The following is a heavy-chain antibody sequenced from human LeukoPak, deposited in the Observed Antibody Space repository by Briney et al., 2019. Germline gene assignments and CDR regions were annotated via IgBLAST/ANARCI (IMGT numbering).Heavy chain of an antibody. CDR2: IIPIFGTA. J-gene: IGHJ4*02. V-gene: IGHV1-69*13. D-gene: IGHD3-10*01. CDR1: GGTFSSYA. CDR3: ARGFDYYGSGSYYCDY. Sequence: GASVKVSCKASGGTFSSYAISWVRQAPGQGLEWMGGIIPIFGTANYAQKFQGRVTITADESTSTAYMELSSLRSEDTAVYYCARGFDYYGSGSYYCDYWGQGTLVTVSS.